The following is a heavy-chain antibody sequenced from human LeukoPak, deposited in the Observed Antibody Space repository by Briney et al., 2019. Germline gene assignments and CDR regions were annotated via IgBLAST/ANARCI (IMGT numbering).Heavy chain of an antibody. CDR1: GFTFTSRSA. D-gene: IGHD6-6*01. CDR3: AAQYRSSWFDY. V-gene: IGHV1-58*01. J-gene: IGHJ4*02. CDR2: IVVGSDNT. Sequence: SVKVSCKASGFTFTSRSAVQWVRQARGQRLEWIGWIVVGSDNTNYAKKFQERVTITRDMSTSTAYMELSSLTSEDTAVYYCAAQYRSSWFDYWGQGTLVTVSS.